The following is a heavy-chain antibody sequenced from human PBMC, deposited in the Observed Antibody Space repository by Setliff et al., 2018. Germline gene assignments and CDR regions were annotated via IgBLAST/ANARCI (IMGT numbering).Heavy chain of an antibody. Sequence: SETLSLTCTVSGGPIRSYYWNWIRQPPGKGLEWIGYIYYSGSTNYNPSLKSRVTISVDTSKNHFSLKLSSVTAADTAVYYCAGSTVTQVDYWGQGTLVTAPQ. CDR2: IYYSGST. V-gene: IGHV4-59*08. CDR1: GGPIRSYY. J-gene: IGHJ4*02. D-gene: IGHD4-17*01. CDR3: AGSTVTQVDY.